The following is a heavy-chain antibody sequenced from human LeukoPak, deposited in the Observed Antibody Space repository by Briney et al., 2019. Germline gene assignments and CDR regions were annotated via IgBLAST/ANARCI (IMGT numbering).Heavy chain of an antibody. CDR3: AREWDWGYSSGWIRRPNFDY. CDR2: ISSSSNTI. D-gene: IGHD6-19*01. V-gene: IGHV3-48*04. Sequence: PGGSLRLSCAASGFTFSTYSMNWVRQAPGKGLEWVSYISSSSNTIYYADSVKGRFTISRDNAKNSLYLQMNSLRAEDTAVYYCAREWDWGYSSGWIRRPNFDYWGQGTLVTVSS. J-gene: IGHJ4*02. CDR1: GFTFSTYS.